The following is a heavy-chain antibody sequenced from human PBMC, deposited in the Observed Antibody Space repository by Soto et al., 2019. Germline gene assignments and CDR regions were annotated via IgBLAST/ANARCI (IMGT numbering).Heavy chain of an antibody. Sequence: ASMKVSCKVSGYTLTELSIHRVLQAPGKGLEWMGGFDPEDGETIYAQKFQERVTITRDMSTSTAYMELSSLRSEDTAVYYCAAELRGVIIGTPTADYWGQGTLVTVSS. CDR3: AAELRGVIIGTPTADY. V-gene: IGHV1-24*01. D-gene: IGHD3-10*01. CDR1: GYTLTELS. CDR2: FDPEDGET. J-gene: IGHJ4*02.